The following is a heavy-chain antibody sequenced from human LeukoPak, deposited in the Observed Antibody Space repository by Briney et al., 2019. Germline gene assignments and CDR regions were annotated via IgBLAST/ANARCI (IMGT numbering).Heavy chain of an antibody. D-gene: IGHD3-22*01. CDR2: INHSGST. V-gene: IGHV4-34*01. J-gene: IGHJ3*02. CDR3: ARKGRTYYYDSSGYYRGPPGHAFDI. Sequence: TSETLSLTCAVYGGSFSGYYWSWIRQPPGKGLEWIGEINHSGSTNYNPSLKSRVTISVDTSKNQFSLKLSSVAAADTAVYYCARKGRTYYYDSSGYYRGPPGHAFDIWGQGTMVTVSS. CDR1: GGSFSGYY.